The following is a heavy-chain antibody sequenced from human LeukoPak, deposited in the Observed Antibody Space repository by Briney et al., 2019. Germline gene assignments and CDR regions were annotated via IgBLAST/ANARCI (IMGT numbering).Heavy chain of an antibody. V-gene: IGHV3-48*03. CDR1: GFTFTNYH. Sequence: SGGSLRLSCTTSGFTFTNYHMHWVRQGPGKGLDWITDINSTGYNTFYADSVKGRFSISRDTAKNSLYLLISSLRVEDTAVYYCVRDFGKGGFDLSGDGTMVAVSS. CDR3: VRDFGKGGFDL. CDR2: INSTGYNT. D-gene: IGHD3-3*01. J-gene: IGHJ3*01.